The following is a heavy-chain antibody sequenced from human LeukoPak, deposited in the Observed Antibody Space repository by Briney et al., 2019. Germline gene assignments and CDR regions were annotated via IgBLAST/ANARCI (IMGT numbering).Heavy chain of an antibody. CDR1: GFTFDDYA. Sequence: GGSLRLSCAASGFTFDDYAMHWVRQAPRKGLEWVSGISWNSGSIGYADSVKGRFSICRDNAKNSLYLQMNSLRAEDTALYYCAKDTGSNWFEYFQHWGQGTLVTVSS. J-gene: IGHJ1*01. CDR2: ISWNSGSI. D-gene: IGHD6-13*01. CDR3: AKDTGSNWFEYFQH. V-gene: IGHV3-9*01.